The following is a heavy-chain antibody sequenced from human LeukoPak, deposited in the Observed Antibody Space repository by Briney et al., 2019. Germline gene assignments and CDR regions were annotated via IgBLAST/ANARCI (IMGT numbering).Heavy chain of an antibody. J-gene: IGHJ4*02. CDR2: IKQDGSEK. V-gene: IGHV3-7*01. CDR1: GFTFSSYS. CDR3: ARDGAYDSSGSYY. D-gene: IGHD3-22*01. Sequence: GGSLRLSCAASGFTFSSYSMNWVRQAPGKGLEWVANIKQDGSEKYYVDSVKGRFTISRDNAKNSLYLQMNSLRAEDTAVYYCARDGAYDSSGSYYWGQGTLVTVSS.